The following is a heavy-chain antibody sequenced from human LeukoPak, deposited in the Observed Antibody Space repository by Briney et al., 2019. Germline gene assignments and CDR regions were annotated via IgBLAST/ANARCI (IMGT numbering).Heavy chain of an antibody. Sequence: SETLSLTCTVSGGSISSYYWSWIRQPPGKGLEWIGYIYYSGSTNYNPSLKSRVTISVDTSKNQFSLKLSSVTAADTAVYYCARSYYYGSGSYGMDVWGQGTTVTVSS. J-gene: IGHJ6*02. CDR3: ARSYYYGSGSYGMDV. CDR1: GGSISSYY. D-gene: IGHD3-10*01. V-gene: IGHV4-59*08. CDR2: IYYSGST.